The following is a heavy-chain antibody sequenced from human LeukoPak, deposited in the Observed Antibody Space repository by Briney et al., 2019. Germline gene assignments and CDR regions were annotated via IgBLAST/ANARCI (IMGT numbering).Heavy chain of an antibody. J-gene: IGHJ4*02. D-gene: IGHD3-22*01. CDR3: ASYDSSGYYFDY. Sequence: SQTLSLTCAVSGGSISSGGYSWSWIRQPPGKGLEWIGYIYHSGSTYYNPSLKSRVTISVDRSKNQFSLKLSSVTAADTAVYYCASYDSSGYYFDYWGQGTLVTVSS. CDR2: IYHSGST. V-gene: IGHV4-30-2*01. CDR1: GGSISSGGYS.